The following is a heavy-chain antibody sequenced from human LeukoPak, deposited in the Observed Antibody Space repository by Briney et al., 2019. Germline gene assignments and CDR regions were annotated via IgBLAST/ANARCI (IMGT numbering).Heavy chain of an antibody. CDR2: INHSGST. CDR3: GRAYYDFWSGYNPDYYYYMDV. J-gene: IGHJ6*03. D-gene: IGHD3-3*01. V-gene: IGHV4-34*01. Sequence: NPSETLSLTCAVYGGSFSGYYWSWIRQPPGKGLEWIGEINHSGSTNYNPSLKSRVTISVDTSKNQFSLKLSSVTAADTAVYYCGRAYYDFWSGYNPDYYYYMDVWGKGTTVTVSS. CDR1: GGSFSGYY.